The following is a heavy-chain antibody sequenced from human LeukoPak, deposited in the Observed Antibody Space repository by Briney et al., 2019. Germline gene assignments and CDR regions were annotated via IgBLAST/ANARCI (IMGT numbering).Heavy chain of an antibody. D-gene: IGHD3/OR15-3a*01. CDR2: ISSSSSYT. V-gene: IGHV3-21*01. Sequence: GGSLRLSCAASGFTFSSYSMNWVRQAPGKGLEWVSSISSSSSYTYYADSVKGRFTISRDNAKNSLYLQMNSLRAEDTAVYYCARMDPFDYWGQGTLVTVSS. CDR3: ARMDPFDY. CDR1: GFTFSSYS. J-gene: IGHJ4*02.